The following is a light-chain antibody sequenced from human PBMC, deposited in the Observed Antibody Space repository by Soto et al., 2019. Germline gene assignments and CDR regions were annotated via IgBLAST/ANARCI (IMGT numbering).Light chain of an antibody. Sequence: IVLTQSPVTLSLSQGERATLSCRASQSVSSSYLAWYQQKPGQAPRLLIYDTSTRATGIPARFSGSGSGTDFTLTISRLEPEDFAVYYCQLPRTFGQGTMVAIK. CDR3: QLPRT. J-gene: IGKJ1*01. CDR2: DTS. V-gene: IGKV3-20*01. CDR1: QSVSSSY.